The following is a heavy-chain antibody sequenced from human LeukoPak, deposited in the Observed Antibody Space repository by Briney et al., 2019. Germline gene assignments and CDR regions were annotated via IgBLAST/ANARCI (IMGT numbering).Heavy chain of an antibody. Sequence: NPSETLSLTCTVSGGSISSYYWSWIRQPPGKGLEWIGYIYYSGSTNYNPSLKSRVTISVDTSKNQFSLKPSSVTAADTAVYYCARPYYYDSRIDPWGQGILVTVSS. CDR2: IYYSGST. J-gene: IGHJ5*02. CDR3: ARPYYYDSRIDP. CDR1: GGSISSYY. D-gene: IGHD3-22*01. V-gene: IGHV4-59*08.